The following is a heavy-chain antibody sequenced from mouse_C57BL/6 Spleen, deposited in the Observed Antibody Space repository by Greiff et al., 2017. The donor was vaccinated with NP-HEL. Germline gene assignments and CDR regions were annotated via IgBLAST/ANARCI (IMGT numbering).Heavy chain of an antibody. CDR2: ISSGSSTI. J-gene: IGHJ2*01. CDR1: GFTFSDYG. CDR3: ARRSEGRYYFDY. V-gene: IGHV5-17*01. Sequence: EVHLVESGGGLVKPGGSLKLSCAASGFTFSDYGMHWVRQAPEKGLEWVAYISSGSSTIYYADTVKGRFTISRDNAKNTLFLQMTSLRSEDTAMYYCARRSEGRYYFDYWGQGTTLTVSS.